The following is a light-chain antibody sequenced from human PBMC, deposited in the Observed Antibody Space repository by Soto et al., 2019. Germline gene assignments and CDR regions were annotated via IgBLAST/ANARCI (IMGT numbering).Light chain of an antibody. CDR1: KNILYKSKNKNY. Sequence: IVMTQPSDSLGTSLGERATINCKSGKNILYKSKNKNYLAWYQQKPGQPPKLLIYWASTRESGVPDRFSGSGSGTDFTLTSSSLQAEDVAVYYCQQYNSTPITFGQGTRGEIK. J-gene: IGKJ5*01. V-gene: IGKV4-1*01. CDR2: WAS. CDR3: QQYNSTPIT.